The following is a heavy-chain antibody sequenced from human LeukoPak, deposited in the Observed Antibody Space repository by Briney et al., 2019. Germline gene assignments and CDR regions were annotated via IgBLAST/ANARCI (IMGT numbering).Heavy chain of an antibody. CDR1: GYTFSGYH. CDR2: VNPNSGGI. V-gene: IGHV1-2*02. CDR3: ARTLGAGDFEY. J-gene: IGHJ4*02. Sequence: ASVKVSCKASGYTFSGYHIHWVRQAPGQGLEWMGWVNPNSGGINYAQKFQGRVTMTRDTSISTVCMELSRLRSDDTAVYYCARTLGAGDFEYWGQGTLVTVSS. D-gene: IGHD2-21*01.